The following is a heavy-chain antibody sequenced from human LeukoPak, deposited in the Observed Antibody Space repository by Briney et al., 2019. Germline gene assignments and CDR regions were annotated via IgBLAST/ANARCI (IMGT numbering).Heavy chain of an antibody. J-gene: IGHJ6*03. CDR1: GGSISSGSYY. CDR2: IYTSGST. V-gene: IGHV4-61*02. D-gene: IGHD5/OR15-5a*01. Sequence: SETLSLTCTVSGGSISSGSYYWSWIRQPAGKGLEWIGRIYTSGSTNYNPSLKSRVTISVDTSKNQFSLKLSSVTAADTAVYYCARGVDDYDYYYMDVWGQGTTVTISS. CDR3: ARGVDDYDYYYMDV.